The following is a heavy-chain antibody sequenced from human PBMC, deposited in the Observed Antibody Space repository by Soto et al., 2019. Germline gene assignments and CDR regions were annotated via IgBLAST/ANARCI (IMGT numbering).Heavy chain of an antibody. CDR3: ARMGSSALYYFDY. CDR2: INHSGST. J-gene: IGHJ4*02. Sequence: PSETLSLTCAVYGGSFSGYYWSWIRQPPGKGLEWIGEINHSGSTNYSPSLKSRVTISLDTSKNQFSLNLSSVTAADTAVYYCARMGSSALYYFDYWGQGTLVTVLL. D-gene: IGHD6-25*01. CDR1: GGSFSGYY. V-gene: IGHV4-34*01.